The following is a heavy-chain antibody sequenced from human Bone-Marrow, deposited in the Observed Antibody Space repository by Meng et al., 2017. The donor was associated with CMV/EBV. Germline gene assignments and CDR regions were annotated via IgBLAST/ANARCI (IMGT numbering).Heavy chain of an antibody. J-gene: IGHJ4*02. CDR1: GYTFTGYF. CDR2: INPSSGST. D-gene: IGHD6-25*01. CDR3: ATDHIETQRDYYLVN. Sequence: ASVKVSCKTSGYTFTGYFIYWVRQAPGQGLEWMGIINPSSGSTIHAQRFQGRATMTRDTSTSTVYMELNRLRSEDTAVYYGATDHIETQRDYYLVNWGQGTLVTVSS. V-gene: IGHV1-46*01.